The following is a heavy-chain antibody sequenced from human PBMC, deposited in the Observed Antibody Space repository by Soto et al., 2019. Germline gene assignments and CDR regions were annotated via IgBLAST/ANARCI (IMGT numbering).Heavy chain of an antibody. D-gene: IGHD4-4*01. CDR3: ARVASDYINSVDN. V-gene: IGHV3-23*01. Sequence: EVPLLESGGGLVQPGGSLRLSCAASGFTFNAYAMTWVRQAPGKGLEWVSAIGGSGGNRYYADSVRGRFTISRDNSKDTVDLQMNILRVEDTAVYYCARVASDYINSVDNWGQGILVTVSS. J-gene: IGHJ4*02. CDR1: GFTFNAYA. CDR2: IGGSGGNR.